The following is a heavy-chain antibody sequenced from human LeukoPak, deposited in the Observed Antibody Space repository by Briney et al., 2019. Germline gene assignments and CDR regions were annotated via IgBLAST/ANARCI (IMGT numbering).Heavy chain of an antibody. D-gene: IGHD2-15*01. CDR1: GGSMSSTNW. J-gene: IGHJ3*02. V-gene: IGHV4-4*02. CDR3: VSSDVGYCSGTI. CDR2: IYHTGTS. Sequence: SGTLSLTCGVSGGSMSSTNWWSWVRQAPEKGLEWIGEIYHTGTSNYNPSLESRVTISVDKSKNQFSLKLTSVTAADTAVYYCVSSDVGYCSGTIWALGTVVIVSS.